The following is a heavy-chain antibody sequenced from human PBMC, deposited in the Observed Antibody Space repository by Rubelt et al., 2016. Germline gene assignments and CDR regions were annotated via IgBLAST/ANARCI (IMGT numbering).Heavy chain of an antibody. CDR2: IYTAGST. J-gene: IGHJ4*02. CDR3: ARASLAGNVHFDY. CDR1: GFTVISNY. Sequence: EAQLVESGGGLIQPGGSLRLSCAASGFTVISNYMSWVRQAPGKGLEWVSVIYTAGSTFYADSVKGRFTISRDNSKNTVYLQMNSLRAEDTAVYCCARASLAGNVHFDYWGQGTLVTVSS. V-gene: IGHV3-53*01. D-gene: IGHD6-19*01.